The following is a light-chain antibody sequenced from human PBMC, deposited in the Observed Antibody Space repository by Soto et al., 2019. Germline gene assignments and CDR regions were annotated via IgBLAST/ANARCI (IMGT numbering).Light chain of an antibody. CDR2: DAS. V-gene: IGKV1-33*01. CDR1: QDIRNY. CDR3: QQYDNLPIT. Sequence: DIQMTQSPSCLSASVGDRVTITCQASQDIRNYLNWYQQKPGKAPKLLXYDASNLKTGVPSRFSGSGSGTDFTFTISSLQPEDIEPYYCQQYDNLPITFGQGTRLEIK. J-gene: IGKJ5*01.